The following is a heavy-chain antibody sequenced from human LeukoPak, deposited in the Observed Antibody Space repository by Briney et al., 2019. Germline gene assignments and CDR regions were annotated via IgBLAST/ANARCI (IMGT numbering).Heavy chain of an antibody. J-gene: IGHJ4*02. CDR1: GYTFTGYY. CDR2: INPNSGGT. D-gene: IGHD6-6*01. V-gene: IGHV1-2*02. CDR3: ARAEYSSSGMVDY. Sequence: ASVKVSCKASGYTFTGYYMHWVRQAPGQGLEWMGWINPNSGGTNYAQKFQGRVTMTRDTSISTAYMELSRLRSDDTAVYYCARAEYSSSGMVDYWGQGTLVTVSS.